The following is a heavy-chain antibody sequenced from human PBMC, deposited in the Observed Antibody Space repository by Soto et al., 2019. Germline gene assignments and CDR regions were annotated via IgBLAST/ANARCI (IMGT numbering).Heavy chain of an antibody. CDR3: AKDPFRTYCSSTSCYGGLDYYYYYMDV. CDR2: ISYDGSNK. V-gene: IGHV3-30*18. D-gene: IGHD2-2*01. J-gene: IGHJ6*03. CDR1: GFTFSSYG. Sequence: GGSLRLSCAASGFTFSSYGMHWVRQAPGKGLEWVAVISYDGSNKYYADSVKGRFTISRDNSKNTLYLQMNSLRAEDTAVYYCAKDPFRTYCSSTSCYGGLDYYYYYMDVWGKGTTVTVSS.